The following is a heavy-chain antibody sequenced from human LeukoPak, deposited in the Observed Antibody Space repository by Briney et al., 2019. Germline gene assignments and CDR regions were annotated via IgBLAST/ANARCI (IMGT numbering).Heavy chain of an antibody. CDR1: GGSISSYY. V-gene: IGHV4-59*08. CDR2: IYYSGST. D-gene: IGHD6-13*01. Sequence: SETLSLTCTVSGGSISSYYWSWIRQPPGKGLEWIGYIYYSGSTNYNPSLKSRVTISVDTSKNQFSLKLSSVTAADTAVYYCARQGYSYSSSWPGRVLDYWGQGTLVTVSS. CDR3: ARQGYSYSSSWPGRVLDY. J-gene: IGHJ4*02.